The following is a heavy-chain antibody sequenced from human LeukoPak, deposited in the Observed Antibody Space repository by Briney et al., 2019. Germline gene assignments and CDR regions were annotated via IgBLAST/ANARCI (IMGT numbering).Heavy chain of an antibody. D-gene: IGHD3-10*01. J-gene: IGHJ5*02. V-gene: IGHV4-39*07. CDR1: GGSISSSSYY. Sequence: SETLSLTCTVSGGSISSSSYYWGWIRQPPGKGLEWIGSIYYSGSTYYNPSLKSRVTISVDTSKNQFSLKLSSVTAADTAVYYCAKDASGSFYNWFDPWGQGMLVTVSS. CDR2: IYYSGST. CDR3: AKDASGSFYNWFDP.